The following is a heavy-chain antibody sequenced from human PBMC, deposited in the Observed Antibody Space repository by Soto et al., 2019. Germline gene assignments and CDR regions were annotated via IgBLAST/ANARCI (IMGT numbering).Heavy chain of an antibody. CDR2: ISNNGAHT. D-gene: IGHD6-13*01. J-gene: IGHJ6*03. V-gene: IGHV3-64*01. CDR1: RFTFSNYE. Sequence: GSLRLSFAASRFTFSNYEFHWVLQTPLKWLEYVSGISNNGAHTDYAKSVKGRFTISRDNSENTLYLQMGSLRAEDMALYYCARRGYGSRWPNVYMDVWGKGTTVTVSS. CDR3: ARRGYGSRWPNVYMDV.